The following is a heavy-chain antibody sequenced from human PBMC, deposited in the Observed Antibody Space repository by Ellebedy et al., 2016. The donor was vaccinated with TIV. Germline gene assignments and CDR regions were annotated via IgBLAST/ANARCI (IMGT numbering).Heavy chain of an antibody. D-gene: IGHD6-13*01. CDR3: AKPSDPNPGYSASWATYFDY. Sequence: GESLKISXTASGFTFRRFRMHWVRQAPGKGLEWVGFISSDGSKKHYADSVEGRFTISRDNSQNTVFVQMNSLRVEDMAVYYCAKPSDPNPGYSASWATYFDYWGQGTLVTVSS. V-gene: IGHV3-30*18. J-gene: IGHJ4*02. CDR2: ISSDGSKK. CDR1: GFTFRRFR.